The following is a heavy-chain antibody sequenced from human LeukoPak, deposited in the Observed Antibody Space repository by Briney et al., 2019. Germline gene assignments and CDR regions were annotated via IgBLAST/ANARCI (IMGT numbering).Heavy chain of an antibody. CDR1: GYSISSGYY. Sequence: PSETLSLTXAVSGYSISSGYYWSWIRPPPGKGLEWIATIYHSGITYFNPSLTSRVAISVDTSKNQFSLNLYSVTAADTAVYSCARYVSSGFYFDYWGQGTLVTVSS. J-gene: IGHJ4*02. CDR2: IYHSGIT. CDR3: ARYVSSGFYFDY. D-gene: IGHD3-22*01. V-gene: IGHV4-38-2*01.